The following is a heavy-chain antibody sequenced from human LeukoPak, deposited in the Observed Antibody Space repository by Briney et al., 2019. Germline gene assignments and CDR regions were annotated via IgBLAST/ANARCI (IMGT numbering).Heavy chain of an antibody. CDR3: ARLDILTGSPFDY. V-gene: IGHV5-51*01. D-gene: IGHD3-9*01. J-gene: IGHJ4*02. Sequence: GESLKISCKGSGYGFTNYWIGWVRQMPGKGLEWMGIIYPGDSDPRYSPSFQGQVTISADKSISTAYLQWSGLKASDTAMYYCARLDILTGSPFDYWGQGTLVTVSS. CDR1: GYGFTNYW. CDR2: IYPGDSDP.